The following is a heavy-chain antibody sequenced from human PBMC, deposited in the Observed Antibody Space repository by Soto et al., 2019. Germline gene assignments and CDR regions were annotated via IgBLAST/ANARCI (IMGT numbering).Heavy chain of an antibody. CDR3: ARERNPHITMIVVVREPYYYYGMDV. V-gene: IGHV3-48*02. CDR1: GFTFSSYS. Sequence: GGSLRLSCAASGFTFSSYSMNWVRQAPGKGLEWVSYISSSSSTIYYADSVKGRFTISRDNAKNSLYLQMNSLRDEDTAVYYCARERNPHITMIVVVREPYYYYGMDVWGQGTTVTVSS. J-gene: IGHJ6*02. D-gene: IGHD3-22*01. CDR2: ISSSSSTI.